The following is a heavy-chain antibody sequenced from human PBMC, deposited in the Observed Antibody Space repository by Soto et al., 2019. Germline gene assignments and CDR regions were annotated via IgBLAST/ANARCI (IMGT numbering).Heavy chain of an antibody. CDR3: AKAQWIQLWAGYWYFDL. CDR2: ISGSGGST. CDR1: GFTFSSYA. Sequence: EVQLLESGGGLVQPGGSLRLSCAASGFTFSSYAMSWVRQAPGKGLEWVSAISGSGGSTYYADSVKGRFTISRDNSKNPLYLQMNSLRAEDTAVYYCAKAQWIQLWAGYWYFDLWGRGTLVTVSS. D-gene: IGHD5-18*01. V-gene: IGHV3-23*01. J-gene: IGHJ2*01.